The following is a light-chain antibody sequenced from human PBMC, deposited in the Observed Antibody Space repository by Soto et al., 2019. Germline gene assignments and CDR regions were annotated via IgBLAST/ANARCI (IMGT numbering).Light chain of an antibody. V-gene: IGLV1-40*01. Sequence: QSVLTQPPSVSEAPGQRVTISCTGSSSNIGAGYESHWYQHLPGTPTKLLIYDNNNRPSGAPDRFPGSKSGTSATPAITRLRAEDEAEYYCQSYDRSRSGYVFGAGTKLTVL. CDR3: QSYDRSRSGYV. CDR2: DNN. J-gene: IGLJ1*01. CDR1: SSNIGAGYE.